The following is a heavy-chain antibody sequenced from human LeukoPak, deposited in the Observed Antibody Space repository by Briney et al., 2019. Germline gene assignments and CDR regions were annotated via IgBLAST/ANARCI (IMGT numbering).Heavy chain of an antibody. J-gene: IGHJ6*03. CDR1: GFTFSSYA. CDR2: ISGRGGST. Sequence: PGGSLRLSCAASGFTFSSYAMSWVRQAPGKGLEWVSAISGRGGSTYYADSVKGRFTISRDNSKNTLYLQMNSLRAEDTAVYYCAKDSSSWYGPPYYYYYMDVWGKGTTVTVSS. V-gene: IGHV3-23*01. D-gene: IGHD6-13*01. CDR3: AKDSSSWYGPPYYYYYMDV.